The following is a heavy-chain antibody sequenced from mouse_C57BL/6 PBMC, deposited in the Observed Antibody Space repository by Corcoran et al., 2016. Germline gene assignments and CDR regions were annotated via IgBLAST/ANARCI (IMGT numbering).Heavy chain of an antibody. V-gene: IGHV3-6*01. J-gene: IGHJ1*03. CDR3: ARVYYSNDWYYDV. D-gene: IGHD2-5*01. Sequence: DVQLQASGPGLVQPSQALSLTCSVTGYSITSGYYWNWHRQFPGNKLEWMGYISYDGSNNYNPSLKNLISITRDTSKNQFFLKLNSVTNEDTATYYCARVYYSNDWYYDVFGTGSMVTVSS. CDR2: ISYDGSN. CDR1: GYSITSGYY.